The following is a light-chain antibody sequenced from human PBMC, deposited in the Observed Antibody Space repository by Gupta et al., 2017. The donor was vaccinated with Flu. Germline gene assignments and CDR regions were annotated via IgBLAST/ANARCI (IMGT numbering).Light chain of an antibody. CDR1: ENIRSW. Sequence: PSTVSASIGDKVTITCRASENIRSWLAWYQQKPGRAPNLLIYKSSSLESGVPSRFSGSGSGTEFTLTVSSLQPDDVATYYCQQDSDYPYTFGQGTKVEIK. J-gene: IGKJ2*01. V-gene: IGKV1-5*03. CDR3: QQDSDYPYT. CDR2: KSS.